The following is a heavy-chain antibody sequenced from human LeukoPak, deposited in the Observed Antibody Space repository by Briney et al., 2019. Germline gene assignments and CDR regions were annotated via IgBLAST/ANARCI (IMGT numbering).Heavy chain of an antibody. Sequence: GGSLRLSCATCGFTFSNAWMSWVRQAPGKGLEWVGRIKSKTDGGTTDYAAPVKGRFTISRDDSKNTLYLQMNSLKTEDTAVYYDTTDWNDVSPLKYWGQGTLVTVSS. D-gene: IGHD1-1*01. J-gene: IGHJ4*02. CDR1: GFTFSNAW. V-gene: IGHV3-15*01. CDR2: IKSKTDGGTT. CDR3: TTDWNDVSPLKY.